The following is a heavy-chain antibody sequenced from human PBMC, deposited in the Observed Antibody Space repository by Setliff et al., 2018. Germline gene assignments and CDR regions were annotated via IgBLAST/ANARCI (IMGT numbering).Heavy chain of an antibody. Sequence: LRLSCAASGFNFFSYAMHWVRQAPGKGLEYVSAISSTGHYTFYADSVKGRFTVSKDNAKNSLYLEMNSLRAEDTAVYYCARAGGGHIVVATFDFDIWGQGTKVTVSS. D-gene: IGHD2-21*01. V-gene: IGHV3-64*04. CDR3: ARAGGGHIVVATFDFDI. J-gene: IGHJ3*02. CDR2: ISSTGHYT. CDR1: GFNFFSYA.